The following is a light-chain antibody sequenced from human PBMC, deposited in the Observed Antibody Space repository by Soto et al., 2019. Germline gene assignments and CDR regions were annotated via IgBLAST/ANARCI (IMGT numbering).Light chain of an antibody. CDR2: QTS. J-gene: IGKJ2*01. CDR3: QQYGDLPAYT. Sequence: EIILTQSPGTLSVSPGERTTLSCRGSQSINREFLAWYQQKPGQAPRLLMFQTSSRASGVPDRFSGSGSGTDFTLTFTGLEPEDSAVYYCQQYGDLPAYTFGQGTKLEI. V-gene: IGKV3-20*01. CDR1: QSINREF.